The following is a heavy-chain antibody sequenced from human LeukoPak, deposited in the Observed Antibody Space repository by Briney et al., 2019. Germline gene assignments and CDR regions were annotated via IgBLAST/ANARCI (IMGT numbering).Heavy chain of an antibody. CDR1: GFTFSNYA. J-gene: IGHJ4*02. V-gene: IGHV3-23*01. CDR3: AKGPASATVGATTLDY. CDR2: ISGSTGST. Sequence: PGGSLRLSCAASGFTFSNYAMNWVRQAPGKGLEWVSLISGSTGSTYYADSVKGRFSISRDNSKNTVYLQMNSLRVEDTAVYYCAKGPASATVGATTLDYWGQGTLVTVSS. D-gene: IGHD1-26*01.